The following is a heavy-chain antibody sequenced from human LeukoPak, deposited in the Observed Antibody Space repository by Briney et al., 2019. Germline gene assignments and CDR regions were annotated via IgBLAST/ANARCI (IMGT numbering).Heavy chain of an antibody. CDR1: GITLSSHA. Sequence: AGSLRLSCATSGITLSSHAMSWVRQAPGKGLEWVSLIRGSGGHTYYGDSVKGRFTISRDNSKNTFYLQMNSLRADDTAVYYCAKGGEATMRDGYNYYYYYMEVWGKGTTVTVSS. V-gene: IGHV3-23*01. CDR2: IRGSGGHT. D-gene: IGHD5-24*01. CDR3: AKGGEATMRDGYNYYYYYMEV. J-gene: IGHJ6*03.